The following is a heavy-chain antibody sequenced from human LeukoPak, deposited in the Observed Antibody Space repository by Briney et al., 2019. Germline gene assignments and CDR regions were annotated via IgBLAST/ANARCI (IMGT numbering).Heavy chain of an antibody. CDR3: STQSIAAAGLDAFDI. Sequence: ASVKVSCKASGYTFTGFYIHWVRQAPGQGLEWMGGFDPEDGETIYAQKFQGRVTMTEDTSTDTAYMELSSLRSEDTAVYYCSTQSIAAAGLDAFDIWGQGTMVTVSS. V-gene: IGHV1-24*01. CDR1: GYTFTGFY. J-gene: IGHJ3*02. CDR2: FDPEDGET. D-gene: IGHD6-13*01.